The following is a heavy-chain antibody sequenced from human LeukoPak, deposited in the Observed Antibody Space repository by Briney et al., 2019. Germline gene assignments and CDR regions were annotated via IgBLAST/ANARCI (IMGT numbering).Heavy chain of an antibody. Sequence: GGSLRLSCAASGFTFSSYWMHWVRQAPGKGLVWVSRINSGGSSTSYADSVKGRFTISRDNAKNTLYLQMNSLRAEDTAVYYCARSINDFWSGYYGYYYMDVWGKGTTVTVSS. D-gene: IGHD3-3*01. CDR2: INSGGSST. V-gene: IGHV3-74*01. CDR3: ARSINDFWSGYYGYYYMDV. J-gene: IGHJ6*03. CDR1: GFTFSSYW.